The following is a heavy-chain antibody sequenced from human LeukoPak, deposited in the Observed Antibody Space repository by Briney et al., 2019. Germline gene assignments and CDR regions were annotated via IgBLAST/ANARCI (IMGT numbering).Heavy chain of an antibody. Sequence: GGSLRLSCAASGFTFSSYEMNWVRQAPGKGLEWLSYITTSGAIISYADPVKGRFTISRANAKNSLYLQMNSLRAEDTAVYYCARDRSGYYGMDVWGQGTTVTVSS. CDR2: ITTSGAII. V-gene: IGHV3-48*03. J-gene: IGHJ6*02. CDR3: ARDRSGYYGMDV. D-gene: IGHD1-26*01. CDR1: GFTFSSYE.